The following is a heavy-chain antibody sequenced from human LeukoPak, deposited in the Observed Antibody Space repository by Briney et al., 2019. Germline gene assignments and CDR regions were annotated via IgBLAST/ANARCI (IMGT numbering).Heavy chain of an antibody. D-gene: IGHD3-10*01. V-gene: IGHV3-7*01. CDR3: ARDDLWFGEL. Sequence: PGGSLRLSCAASGFMFSTYWMSWVRQTPGKGLEWVANIKQDGSEKYYVGSVKGRFTISRDNAKNSLYLQMNSLRAEDTAVYYCARDDLWFGELGGQGTLVTVSS. CDR2: IKQDGSEK. CDR1: GFMFSTYW. J-gene: IGHJ4*02.